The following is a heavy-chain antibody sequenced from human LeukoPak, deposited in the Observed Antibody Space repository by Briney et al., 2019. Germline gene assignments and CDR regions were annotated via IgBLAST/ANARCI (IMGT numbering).Heavy chain of an antibody. J-gene: IGHJ4*02. Sequence: PGGSLRLSCAASEFTFSDVWMSWVRQPPGKGLEWVGRIKRKSDGGTTDYAAPVNGRFTISRDDSKNTLYLQMNSLKTEDTAVYYCTTDAGELPLFDYWGQGILVTVSS. CDR3: TTDAGELPLFDY. D-gene: IGHD1-26*01. V-gene: IGHV3-15*01. CDR1: EFTFSDVW. CDR2: IKRKSDGGTT.